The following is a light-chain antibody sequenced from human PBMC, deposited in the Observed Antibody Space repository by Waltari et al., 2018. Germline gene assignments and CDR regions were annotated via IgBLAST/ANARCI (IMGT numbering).Light chain of an antibody. V-gene: IGKV3-20*01. J-gene: IGKJ1*01. Sequence: EIVLTQSPGTLSLSPGERATLSCRASQSVSRSLAWYQQKPGQAPRLLIYGASSRATGVPDRFSGSASRTDFSLTISRLEPEDFAVYYCQHYVRLPVSFGQGTKVEIK. CDR1: QSVSRS. CDR2: GAS. CDR3: QHYVRLPVS.